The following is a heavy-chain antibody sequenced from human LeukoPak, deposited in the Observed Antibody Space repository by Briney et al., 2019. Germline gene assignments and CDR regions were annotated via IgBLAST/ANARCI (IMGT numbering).Heavy chain of an antibody. D-gene: IGHD3-16*01. CDR2: IYHSGRP. V-gene: IGHV4-30-2*01. J-gene: IGHJ4*02. CDR3: AREGGGQQLDY. CDR1: GDSISSGAYS. Sequence: SETLSLTCAVSGDSISSGAYSWNWIRQPPGKGLEWIGSIYHSGRPCYNPSLKSRVTISVDRSKNQFSLKLNSVTAVDTAVYYCAREGGGQQLDYWGQGTLVTVSS.